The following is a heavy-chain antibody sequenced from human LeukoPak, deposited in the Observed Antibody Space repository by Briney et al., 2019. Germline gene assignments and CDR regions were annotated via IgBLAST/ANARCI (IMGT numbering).Heavy chain of an antibody. V-gene: IGHV4-34*01. Sequence: PSETLPLTCAVYVGSFSGYYWTWIRQTPEKGLEWIGEINHSGSTNYNPSLKSRVTMSVDTSKNQFSLKLSSVTAADTAVYYCARELCTSGHCDAFDMWGQGTMVTVSA. CDR3: ARELCTSGHCDAFDM. CDR1: VGSFSGYY. D-gene: IGHD2-8*01. CDR2: INHSGST. J-gene: IGHJ3*02.